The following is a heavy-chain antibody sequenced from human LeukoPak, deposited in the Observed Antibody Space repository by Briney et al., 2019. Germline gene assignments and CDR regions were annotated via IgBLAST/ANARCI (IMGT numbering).Heavy chain of an antibody. V-gene: IGHV1-18*01. J-gene: IGHJ3*02. CDR3: ARGNYDFWSGYPSLNAFDI. Sequence: ASVKVSCKASGYTFTSYGITWVRQAPGQGLEWMGWISAYNGNTNYAQKLQGRVTMITDTSTSTAYMELRSLRSDDTAVYYCARGNYDFWSGYPSLNAFDIWGQGTMVTVSS. D-gene: IGHD3-3*01. CDR2: ISAYNGNT. CDR1: GYTFTSYG.